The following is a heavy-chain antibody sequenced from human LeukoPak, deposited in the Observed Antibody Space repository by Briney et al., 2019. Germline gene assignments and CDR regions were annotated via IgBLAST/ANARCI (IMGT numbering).Heavy chain of an antibody. Sequence: SETLSLTCAVYGGSFSGYYWSWIRQPPGKGLEWIGEINHSGSTNYNPPLKSRVTISVDTSKNQFSLKLSSVTAADTAVYYCASPIAARPRDYWGQGTLVTVSS. CDR1: GGSFSGYY. J-gene: IGHJ4*02. CDR3: ASPIAARPRDY. V-gene: IGHV4-34*01. D-gene: IGHD6-6*01. CDR2: INHSGST.